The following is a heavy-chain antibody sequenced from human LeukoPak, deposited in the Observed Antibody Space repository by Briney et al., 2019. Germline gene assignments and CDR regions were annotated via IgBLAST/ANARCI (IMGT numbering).Heavy chain of an antibody. V-gene: IGHV3-7*05. J-gene: IGHJ3*02. CDR1: GFTFSSYF. CDR2: IKQDGSDK. Sequence: GGSLRLSCAASGFTFSSYFMSWVRQAPGKGLEWVGNIKQDGSDKYYVDSLKGRFTISRDNANNSPYLHMNSLRAEDTAVYYCARGNYGSLDAFYIWGEGAMLTVSS. D-gene: IGHD3-10*01. CDR3: ARGNYGSLDAFYI.